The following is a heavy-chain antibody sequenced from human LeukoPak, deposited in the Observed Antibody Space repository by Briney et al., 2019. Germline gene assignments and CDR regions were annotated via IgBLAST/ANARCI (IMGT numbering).Heavy chain of an antibody. Sequence: SETLSLTCTVSGGSISSYYWSWIRQPAGKGLEWIGRIHTSGSTDYNPSLKSRVTMSVDTSKNQFSLRLSSVTAADTAVYYCARGRYSGSYYVVDYWGQGTLVTVSS. J-gene: IGHJ4*02. D-gene: IGHD1-26*01. CDR3: ARGRYSGSYYVVDY. V-gene: IGHV4-4*07. CDR1: GGSISSYY. CDR2: IHTSGST.